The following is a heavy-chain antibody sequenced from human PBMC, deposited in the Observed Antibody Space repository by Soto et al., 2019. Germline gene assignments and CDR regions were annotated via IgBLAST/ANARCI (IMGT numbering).Heavy chain of an antibody. D-gene: IGHD4-4*01. CDR2: IYYSRNSGST. J-gene: IGHJ6*02. V-gene: IGHV4-39*01. CDR1: GGSISSSTYY. CDR3: ARTRTVAYDYGMDV. Sequence: SETLSLTCTVSGGSISSSTYYWGWIRQPPGRGLEWIGSIYYSRNSGSTYYNPSLKSRVTVSVDTSKNQFSLKLSSVTAADTAVYFCARTRTVAYDYGMDVWGQGTTVTVSS.